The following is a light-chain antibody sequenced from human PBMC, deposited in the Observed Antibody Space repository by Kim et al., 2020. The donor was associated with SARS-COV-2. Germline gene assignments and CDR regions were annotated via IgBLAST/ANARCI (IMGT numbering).Light chain of an antibody. Sequence: DIQMTQSPSSVSASVGDRVTITCRASQGISSCLDWYQLKPEKAPKSLIYDASSLQRGVPSRFSGSGSGTEFTLTISNLQPEDFATYYCQQYDNYPITFGRGTRVEIK. CDR2: DAS. V-gene: IGKV1D-16*01. CDR1: QGISSC. CDR3: QQYDNYPIT. J-gene: IGKJ4*02.